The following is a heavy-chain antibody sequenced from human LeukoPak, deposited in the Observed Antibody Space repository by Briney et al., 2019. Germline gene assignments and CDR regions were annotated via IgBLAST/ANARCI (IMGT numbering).Heavy chain of an antibody. CDR1: GFTFNNFA. Sequence: GGSLRLSCAGTGFTFNNFAMSWVRQAPGKGLEWVSGISGTGGSTYYADSVKGRFTISRDNSKNTVYLQTNSLNAEDTAVYYCAKGRYSGGSCYGRGLDSWGQGTLVTVSS. CDR3: AKGRYSGGSCYGRGLDS. D-gene: IGHD2-15*01. V-gene: IGHV3-23*01. CDR2: ISGTGGST. J-gene: IGHJ4*02.